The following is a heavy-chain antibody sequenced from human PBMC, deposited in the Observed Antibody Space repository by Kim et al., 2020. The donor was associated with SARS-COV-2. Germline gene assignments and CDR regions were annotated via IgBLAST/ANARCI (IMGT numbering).Heavy chain of an antibody. Sequence: GGSLRLSCAASGFTFSSYSMNWVRQAPGKGLEWVSSISSSSSYIYYADSVKGRFTISRDNAKNSLYLQMNSLRAEDTAVYYCARDLGYQTGYGMDVWGQGTTVTVSS. CDR3: ARDLGYQTGYGMDV. CDR2: ISSSSSYI. CDR1: GFTFSSYS. D-gene: IGHD5-18*01. J-gene: IGHJ6*02. V-gene: IGHV3-21*01.